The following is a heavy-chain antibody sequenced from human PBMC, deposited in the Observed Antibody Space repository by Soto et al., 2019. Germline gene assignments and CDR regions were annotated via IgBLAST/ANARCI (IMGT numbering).Heavy chain of an antibody. V-gene: IGHV3-7*01. CDR1: GFTFSSYW. Sequence: GGSLRLSCAASGFTFSSYWMSWVRQAPGKGLEWVANIKQDGSEKYYVDSVKGRFTISRDNAKNSLYLQMNSLRAEDTAVYYCARDDVPELLWFGELSLDYWGQGTLVTVSS. J-gene: IGHJ4*02. CDR3: ARDDVPELLWFGELSLDY. D-gene: IGHD3-10*01. CDR2: IKQDGSEK.